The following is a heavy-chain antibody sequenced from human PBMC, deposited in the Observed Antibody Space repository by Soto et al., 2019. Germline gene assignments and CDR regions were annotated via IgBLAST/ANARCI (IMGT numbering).Heavy chain of an antibody. V-gene: IGHV1-2*04. CDR1: GYTFTGYY. CDR3: ARTGDFWSGYYPKHLYNWFDP. Sequence: ASLKVSCKASGYTFTGYYMHWVRQAPGQGLEWMGWINPNSGGTNYAQKFQGWVTMTRDTSISTAYMELSRLRSDDTAVYYCARTGDFWSGYYPKHLYNWFDPWGQGTLVTVSS. D-gene: IGHD3-3*01. CDR2: INPNSGGT. J-gene: IGHJ5*02.